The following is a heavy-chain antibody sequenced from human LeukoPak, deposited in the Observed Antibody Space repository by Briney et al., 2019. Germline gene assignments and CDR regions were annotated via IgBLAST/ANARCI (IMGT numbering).Heavy chain of an antibody. CDR3: ARESCSSTSCYILAD. V-gene: IGHV3-30-3*01. J-gene: IGHJ4*02. D-gene: IGHD2-2*02. Sequence: GGSLRLSCAASGFTFSSYAMHWVRQAPGKGLEWVAVISYDGSNKYYADSVKGRFTISRDNSKNTLYLQMNSLRAEDTAVYYCARESCSSTSCYILADWGQGTLVTVSS. CDR2: ISYDGSNK. CDR1: GFTFSSYA.